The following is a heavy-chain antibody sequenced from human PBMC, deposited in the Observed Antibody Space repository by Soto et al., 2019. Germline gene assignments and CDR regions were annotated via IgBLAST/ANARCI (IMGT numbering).Heavy chain of an antibody. D-gene: IGHD6-6*01. J-gene: IGHJ4*02. CDR2: IASKTESEAT. CDR1: GFTLSDSS. Sequence: EVQLVESGGGLVQPGGSLELSCAASGFTLSDSSVNWFRQASGKGLEWVGRIASKTESEATVYAASVKGRITVARDDSKNTVYLQMGSLKTEDTAVYYCMSWDASSSAEQWGQGALVTVSS. V-gene: IGHV3-73*02. CDR3: MSWDASSSAEQ.